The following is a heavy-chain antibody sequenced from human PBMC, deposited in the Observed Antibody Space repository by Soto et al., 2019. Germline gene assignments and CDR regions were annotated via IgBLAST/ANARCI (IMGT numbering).Heavy chain of an antibody. Sequence: QVQLQESGPGLVKPSETLSLTCTVSGGSVSSGSYYWSWIRQPPGKGLEWIGYIYYSGSTNYNPFLKRRVPISVVTAKNPFSRKLSYVTAADTAVYYCARDRRGSELYYYYYYGMDVWGQGTTVTVSS. CDR1: GGSVSSGSYY. V-gene: IGHV4-61*01. CDR3: ARDRRGSELYYYYYYGMDV. CDR2: IYYSGST. D-gene: IGHD1-7*01. J-gene: IGHJ6*02.